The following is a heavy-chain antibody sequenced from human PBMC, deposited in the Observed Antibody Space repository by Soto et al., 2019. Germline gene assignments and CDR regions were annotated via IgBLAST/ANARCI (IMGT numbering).Heavy chain of an antibody. V-gene: IGHV1-69*13. Sequence: ASVKVSCKASGGTFSSYAISWVRQAPGQGLEWMGGIIPIFGTANYAQKFQGRVTITADESTSTAYMELRSLRSEDTAVYYCASAPFVPDTYYYDSTVFDPWGQGTLVTVSS. D-gene: IGHD3-22*01. J-gene: IGHJ5*02. CDR1: GGTFSSYA. CDR2: IIPIFGTA. CDR3: ASAPFVPDTYYYDSTVFDP.